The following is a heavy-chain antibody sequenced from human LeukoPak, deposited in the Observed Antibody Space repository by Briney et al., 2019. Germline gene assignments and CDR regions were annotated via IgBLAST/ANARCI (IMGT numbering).Heavy chain of an antibody. D-gene: IGHD3-10*01. J-gene: IGHJ4*02. CDR3: ASSGRFGEYFDF. V-gene: IGHV1-2*02. CDR1: GYTFTGYY. CDR2: INPSSGGT. Sequence: ASVKVSCKASGYTFTGYYMHWVRQAPGQGLEWTGWINPSSGGTSYAQKFQGRVTMTRDASISTAYMELSRLRSDDTAVYYCASSGRFGEYFDFWGQGTLVTVSS.